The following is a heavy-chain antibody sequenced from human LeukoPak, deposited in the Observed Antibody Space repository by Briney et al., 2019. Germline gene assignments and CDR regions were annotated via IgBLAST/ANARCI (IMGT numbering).Heavy chain of an antibody. V-gene: IGHV3-30*18. Sequence: GGSLRLSCAASGFTFSSYGMHWVRQAPGKGLEWVAVISYDGSNKYYADSVKGRFTISRDNSKNTLYLQMNSLRAEDTAVYYCAKDPNYGSGSYYRYFDYWGQGTLVTVSS. CDR2: ISYDGSNK. CDR1: GFTFSSYG. CDR3: AKDPNYGSGSYYRYFDY. D-gene: IGHD3-10*01. J-gene: IGHJ4*02.